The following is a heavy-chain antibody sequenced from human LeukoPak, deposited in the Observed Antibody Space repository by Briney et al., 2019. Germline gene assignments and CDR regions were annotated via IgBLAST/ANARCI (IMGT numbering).Heavy chain of an antibody. CDR3: ARGEKPYDY. Sequence: GASVTVSRKTSGYTFTYYVISWVRQAPGQGLEWMGWINAYNGNTNDAQKFQGRVTMTTDTSTSTAYMELRSLRSDDTAVYYCARGEKPYDYWGQGTLVSVSS. D-gene: IGHD1-26*01. CDR1: GYTFTYYV. CDR2: INAYNGNT. J-gene: IGHJ4*02. V-gene: IGHV1-18*01.